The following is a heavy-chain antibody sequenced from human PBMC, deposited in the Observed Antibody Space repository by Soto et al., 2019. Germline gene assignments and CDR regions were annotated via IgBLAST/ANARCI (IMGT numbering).Heavy chain of an antibody. J-gene: IGHJ5*02. CDR2: FDPEDGET. CDR1: GYTRTELS. D-gene: IGHD6-19*01. Sequence: ASVKVSCKVSGYTRTELSMHWVRQAPGKGLEWMGGFDPEDGETIYAQKFQGRVTMTGDTSTDTAYMELSSLKSEDTAVYYCATIYSTVAGGWFCRWDQESLVTVAS. V-gene: IGHV1-24*01. CDR3: ATIYSTVAGGWFCR.